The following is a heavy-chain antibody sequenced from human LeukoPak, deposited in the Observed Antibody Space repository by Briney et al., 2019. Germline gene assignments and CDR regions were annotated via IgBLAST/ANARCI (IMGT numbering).Heavy chain of an antibody. CDR1: GFSASNNY. CDR2: IYSGGTT. CDR3: VRSPGSLFNY. J-gene: IGHJ4*02. V-gene: IGHV3-53*01. Sequence: PGGSLRLSCAASGFSASNNYMTWVRQAPGKGLEWVSNIYSGGTTFYADSVKGRFTISRDNSKNTLYLQMNNVRAEDTALYYCVRSPGSLFNYWGQGTLVTVSS.